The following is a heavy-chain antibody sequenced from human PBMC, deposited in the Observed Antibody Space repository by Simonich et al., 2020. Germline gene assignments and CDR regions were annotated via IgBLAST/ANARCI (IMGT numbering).Heavy chain of an antibody. CDR2: ISLNSGSI. Sequence: EVQLVESGGGLVQPGRSLRLSCAASGFTFDDYVMHWVRQAPGKGLEWVSGISLNSGSIGYADSVKGRFTISRDNAQNSLYLQMNSLRAEDTALYYCAKDMGYCSGGSCYYFDYWGQGTLVTVSS. CDR1: GFTFDDYV. CDR3: AKDMGYCSGGSCYYFDY. V-gene: IGHV3-9*01. D-gene: IGHD2-15*01. J-gene: IGHJ4*02.